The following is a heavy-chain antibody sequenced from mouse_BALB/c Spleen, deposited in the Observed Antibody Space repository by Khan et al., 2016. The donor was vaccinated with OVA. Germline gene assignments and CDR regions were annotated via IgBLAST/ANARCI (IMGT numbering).Heavy chain of an antibody. CDR2: ISYSGST. CDR1: GYSITSGYG. CDR3: ARTARIKY. D-gene: IGHD1-2*01. J-gene: IGHJ2*01. V-gene: IGHV3-2*02. Sequence: EVQLQESGPGLVKPSQSLSLTCTVTGYSITSGYGWNWIRQFPGNKLEWMGYISYSGSTNYNPSLKSRTSITLDTSKNQFFLQLNSVTTEDTATYYCARTARIKYWGQGTTLTVSS.